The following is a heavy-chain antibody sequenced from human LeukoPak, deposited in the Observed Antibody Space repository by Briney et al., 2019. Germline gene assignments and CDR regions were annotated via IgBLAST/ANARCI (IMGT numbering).Heavy chain of an antibody. CDR3: ARLLDDYYDSSGYPEGY. V-gene: IGHV1-69*05. CDR2: IIPILGTA. D-gene: IGHD3-22*01. J-gene: IGHJ4*02. Sequence: EASVKVSCKASGGTFSSYAISWVRQAPGQGLEWMGGIIPILGTANYAQKFQGRVTITTDESTSTAYMELSSLRSEDTAVYYCARLLDDYYDSSGYPEGYWGQGTLVTVSS. CDR1: GGTFSSYA.